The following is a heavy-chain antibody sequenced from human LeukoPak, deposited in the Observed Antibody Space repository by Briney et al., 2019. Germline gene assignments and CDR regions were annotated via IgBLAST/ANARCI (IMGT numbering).Heavy chain of an antibody. Sequence: PGGSLRLSCAASGFTFSNAWMSWVRQAPGKGLEWVGRIKSKTDGGTTDYAAPVKGRFTISRDGSKNTLYLQMNSLKTEDTAVYYCTTDPPNYYDSSGPVPWGQGTLVTVSS. CDR3: TTDPPNYYDSSGPVP. J-gene: IGHJ5*02. CDR1: GFTFSNAW. V-gene: IGHV3-15*01. D-gene: IGHD3-22*01. CDR2: IKSKTDGGTT.